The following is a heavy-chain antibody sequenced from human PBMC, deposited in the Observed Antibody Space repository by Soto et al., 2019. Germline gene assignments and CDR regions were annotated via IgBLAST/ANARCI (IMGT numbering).Heavy chain of an antibody. CDR2: ISAHNGNT. J-gene: IGHJ4*02. Sequence: QVHLVQSGAEVKKPGASVKVSCKGSGYGFTTYGITWVRQAPGQGLEWMAWISAHNGNTNYAQKLQGRVTVTRETSTSTAYMELRSRRSDDAAVYYCARGRYGDYCGKGALVTVSS. V-gene: IGHV1-18*01. CDR3: ARGRYGDY. CDR1: GYGFTTYG. D-gene: IGHD1-1*01.